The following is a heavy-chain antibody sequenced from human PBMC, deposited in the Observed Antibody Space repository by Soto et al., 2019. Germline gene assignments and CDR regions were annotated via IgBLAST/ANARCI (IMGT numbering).Heavy chain of an antibody. V-gene: IGHV3-23*01. D-gene: IGHD1-7*01. CDR2: ISNSFSEGNT. J-gene: IGHJ4*02. Sequence: EVRLLESGGGLVQPGGSLRLSCSASGFTFRNYAMNWVRQAPGKGLEWVSAISNSFSEGNTHYADSVKGRFTISRDNDTNTVFLEMTSMRAEDTAVYYCAKVFSQELGNYFVSWGQGTMVTVSS. CDR3: AKVFSQELGNYFVS. CDR1: GFTFRNYA.